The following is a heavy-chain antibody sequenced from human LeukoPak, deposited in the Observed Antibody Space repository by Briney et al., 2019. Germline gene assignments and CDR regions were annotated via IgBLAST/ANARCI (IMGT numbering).Heavy chain of an antibody. D-gene: IGHD3-9*01. CDR1: GGSISSSSYY. CDR3: ARSEARYFDWLFFFDY. V-gene: IGHV4-39*07. CDR2: IYYSGST. J-gene: IGHJ4*02. Sequence: SETLSLTCTVSGGSISSSSYYWGWIRQPPGKGLEWIGSIYYSGSTYYNPSLKSRVTISVDTSKNQFSLKLSSVTAADTAVYYCARSEARYFDWLFFFDYWGQGTLVTVSS.